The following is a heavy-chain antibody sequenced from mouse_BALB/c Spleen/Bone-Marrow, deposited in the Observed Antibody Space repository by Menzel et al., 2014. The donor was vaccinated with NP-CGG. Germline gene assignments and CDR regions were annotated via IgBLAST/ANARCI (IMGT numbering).Heavy chain of an antibody. J-gene: IGHJ3*01. CDR1: GCAFTNYW. Sequence: VKLQESGVELVRPGTSVKVSCKASGCAFTNYWIEWVKQRPGQGLEWIGVINPGSGGINYNEKFKGKATLTADKSSNTAYMQLSSLTSDDSAVYFCARELGRGFAYWGQGTLVTVSA. CDR3: ARELGRGFAY. CDR2: INPGSGGI. V-gene: IGHV1-54*01. D-gene: IGHD4-1*01.